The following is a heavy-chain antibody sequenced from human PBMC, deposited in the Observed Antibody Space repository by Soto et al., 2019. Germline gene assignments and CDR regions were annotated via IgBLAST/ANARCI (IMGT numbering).Heavy chain of an antibody. CDR3: ARGRDRRVVPAATNNWFDP. Sequence: ASVKVSCKASGYTFTSYDINWVRQATGQGLEWMGWMNPNSGNTGYAQKFQGRVTMTRNTSISTAYMGLSSLRSEDTAVYYCARGRDRRVVPAATNNWFDPWGQGTLVTVSS. CDR2: MNPNSGNT. V-gene: IGHV1-8*01. J-gene: IGHJ5*02. CDR1: GYTFTSYD. D-gene: IGHD2-2*01.